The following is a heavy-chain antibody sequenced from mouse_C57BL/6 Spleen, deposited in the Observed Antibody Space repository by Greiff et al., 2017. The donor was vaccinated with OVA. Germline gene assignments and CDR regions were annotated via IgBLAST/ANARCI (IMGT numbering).Heavy chain of an antibody. J-gene: IGHJ4*01. Sequence: QVQLKQPGAELVMPGASVKLSCKASGYTFTSYWMHWVKQRPGQGLEWIGEIDPSDSYTNYNQKFKGKSTLTVDKSSSTAYMQLSSLTSEDSAVYYCARRDGNYPYYAMDYWGQGTSVTVSS. D-gene: IGHD2-1*01. CDR3: ARRDGNYPYYAMDY. CDR2: IDPSDSYT. CDR1: GYTFTSYW. V-gene: IGHV1-69*01.